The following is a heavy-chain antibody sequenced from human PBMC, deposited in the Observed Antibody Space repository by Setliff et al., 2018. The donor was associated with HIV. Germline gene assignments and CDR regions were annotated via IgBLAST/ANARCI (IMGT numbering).Heavy chain of an antibody. J-gene: IGHJ4*02. CDR1: GYTFTGYY. CDR2: INPNSGDT. CDR3: ARGGRFGGVVWFGDY. V-gene: IGHV1-2*05. D-gene: IGHD3-10*01. Sequence: ASVKVSCKASGYTFTGYYMHWVRQAPGQGLEWMGRINPNSGDTDYAQKFQGRVTMTRDTSISTAYMELSGLSSDDTVVYYCARGGRFGGVVWFGDYWGQGTLVTVSS.